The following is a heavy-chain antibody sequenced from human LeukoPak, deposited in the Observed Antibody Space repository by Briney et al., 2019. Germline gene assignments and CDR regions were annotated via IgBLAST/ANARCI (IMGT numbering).Heavy chain of an antibody. CDR1: GFTFDDYA. CDR2: ISGSGGST. Sequence: GGSLRLSCAASGFTFDDYAMHWVRQAPGKGLEWVSAISGSGGSTYYADSVKGRFTISRDNSKNTLFLQMNSLRAEDTAVYYCAKRSAYSGSYSCLDYWGQGTLVTVSS. J-gene: IGHJ4*02. D-gene: IGHD1-26*01. V-gene: IGHV3-23*01. CDR3: AKRSAYSGSYSCLDY.